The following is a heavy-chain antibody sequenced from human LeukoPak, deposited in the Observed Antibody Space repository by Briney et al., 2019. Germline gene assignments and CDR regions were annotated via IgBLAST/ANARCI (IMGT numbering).Heavy chain of an antibody. V-gene: IGHV3-33*01. Sequence: GRSLRLSCAASGFTFSSYGMHWVRQAPGKGLEWVAVIWYDGSNKYYADSVKGRFTISRDNSKNTLYLQMNSLRAEDTAVYYCARDVPMDGYNGALDYWGQGTLVTVSS. CDR1: GFTFSSYG. J-gene: IGHJ4*02. CDR3: ARDVPMDGYNGALDY. CDR2: IWYDGSNK. D-gene: IGHD5-24*01.